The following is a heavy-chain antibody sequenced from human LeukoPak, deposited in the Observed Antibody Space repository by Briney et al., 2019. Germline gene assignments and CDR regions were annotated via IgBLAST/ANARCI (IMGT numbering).Heavy chain of an antibody. CDR2: ISYDGSTK. J-gene: IGHJ4*02. CDR1: GFTFSSYA. V-gene: IGHV3-30-3*01. D-gene: IGHD1-26*01. Sequence: GGSLRLSCAASGFTFSSYAMHWVRQAPGKGLEWVTIISYDGSTKYYADSVKGRFTISRDNSKSTLYLQMDSLRTEDTAVYYCARDVTGSSSGDYWGQGTLVTVSS. CDR3: ARDVTGSSSGDY.